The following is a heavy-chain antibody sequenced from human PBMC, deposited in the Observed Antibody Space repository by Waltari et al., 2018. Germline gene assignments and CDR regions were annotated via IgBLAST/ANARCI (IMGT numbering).Heavy chain of an antibody. J-gene: IGHJ2*01. D-gene: IGHD6-13*01. CDR2: IYYSGST. V-gene: IGHV4-59*01. Sequence: QVQLQESGPGLVKPSETLSLTCTVSGGSISSYYWSWIRQPPGKGLEWIGYIYYSGSTNYNPSLKSRVTRSVDTSKNQFSLKLSSVTAADTAVYYCARDRVAAAGRYFDLWGRGTLVTVSS. CDR1: GGSISSYY. CDR3: ARDRVAAAGRYFDL.